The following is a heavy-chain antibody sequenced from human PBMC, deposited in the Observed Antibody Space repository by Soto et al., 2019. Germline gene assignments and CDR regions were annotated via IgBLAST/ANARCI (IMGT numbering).Heavy chain of an antibody. CDR2: ISYDGSNK. D-gene: IGHD6-13*01. J-gene: IGHJ4*02. Sequence: GGSLRLSCAASGFTFSSYGMHWVRQAPGKGLEWVAVISYDGSNKYYADSVKGRFTISRDNSKNTLYLQMNSLRAEATAVYYCAKDLTSSSCSFDYWGQGTLVTVSS. V-gene: IGHV3-30*18. CDR1: GFTFSSYG. CDR3: AKDLTSSSCSFDY.